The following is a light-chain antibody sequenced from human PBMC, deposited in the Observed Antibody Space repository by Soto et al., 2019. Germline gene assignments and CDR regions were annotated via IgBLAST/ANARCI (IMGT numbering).Light chain of an antibody. CDR3: QQYGSSPPWT. V-gene: IGKV3-20*01. CDR1: QSVSSSY. J-gene: IGKJ1*01. Sequence: EIVLTQSPGTLSLSPAERATLSCRAIQSVSSSYLAWYQQKPGQAPRLLIDGASRRATGIPDRFSGSGSGTDFILTISRLEPEDFAVYYCQQYGSSPPWTFGQGTKVDIK. CDR2: GAS.